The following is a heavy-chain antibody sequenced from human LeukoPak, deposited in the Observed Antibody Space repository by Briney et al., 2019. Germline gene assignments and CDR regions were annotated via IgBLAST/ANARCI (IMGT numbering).Heavy chain of an antibody. J-gene: IGHJ4*02. CDR2: ISYDGSNK. D-gene: IGHD3-10*01. CDR1: GFTFSSYA. CDR3: ARDPMVRGVIILDY. V-gene: IGHV3-30*04. Sequence: GGSLRLSCAASGFTFSSYAMHWVRQAPSKGLEWVAVISYDGSNKYYADSVKGRFTISRDNSKNTLYLQMNSLRAEDTAVYYCARDPMVRGVIILDYWGQGTLVTVSS.